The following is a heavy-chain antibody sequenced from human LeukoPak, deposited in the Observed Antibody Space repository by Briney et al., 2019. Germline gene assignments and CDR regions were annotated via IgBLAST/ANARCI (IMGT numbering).Heavy chain of an antibody. J-gene: IGHJ4*02. CDR2: INHSGST. CDR1: GGSFSGYY. D-gene: IGHD1-26*01. CDR3: ARDRGSPDY. V-gene: IGHV4-34*01. Sequence: SETLSLTCAVYGGSFSGYYWSWIRQPPGKGLEWIGEINHSGSTNYNPSLKSRVTISVDTSKNQFSLKLSSVTAADTAVYYCARDRGSPDYWGQGTLVTVSS.